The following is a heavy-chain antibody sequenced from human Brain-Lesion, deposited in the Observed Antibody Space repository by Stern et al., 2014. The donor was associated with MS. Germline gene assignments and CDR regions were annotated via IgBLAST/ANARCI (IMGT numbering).Heavy chain of an antibody. V-gene: IGHV1-69*06. CDR1: GGTFGTYP. CDR2: IIPIFGSP. CDR3: AKDGPALVTNWFDP. D-gene: IGHD5-18*01. J-gene: IGHJ5*02. Sequence: QLQLQESGPEVKKPGSSVQVSCKASGGTFGTYPITWLRQAPGQGLEWMGRIIPIFGSPNYAQKFQGRVTITADRSTTTVYMKLSSLKSDDAAVYYCAKDGPALVTNWFDPLGRGTLVTVSS.